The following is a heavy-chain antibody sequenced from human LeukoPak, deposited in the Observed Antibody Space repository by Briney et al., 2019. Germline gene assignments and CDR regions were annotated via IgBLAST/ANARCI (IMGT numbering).Heavy chain of an antibody. D-gene: IGHD3-10*01. J-gene: IGHJ5*02. Sequence: SETLSLTCAVSGGSISSSNWWSWVRQPPGKGLEWIGEIYHSGSTNYNPSLKSRVTISVDKSKNQFSLKLSSVTAADTAVYYCARDKTYYYGSGNWFDPWGQGTLVTVSS. CDR1: GGSISSSNW. CDR2: IYHSGST. V-gene: IGHV4-4*02. CDR3: ARDKTYYYGSGNWFDP.